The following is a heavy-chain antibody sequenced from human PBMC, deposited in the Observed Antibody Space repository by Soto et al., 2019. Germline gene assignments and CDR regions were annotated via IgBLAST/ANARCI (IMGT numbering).Heavy chain of an antibody. CDR1: GGIFTNNA. J-gene: IGHJ4*02. Sequence: QVQVVQSGAEVKKPGSSVKVSCKVSGGIFTNNAISWVRQAPGQGLEWLGGVIPLFDTAYYAQIFRGRVTVTADESTRTAYMELTRLTYDDTAVYFCAINAERNAQKFDFWGQGTLVTVSS. V-gene: IGHV1-69*01. CDR3: AINAERNAQKFDF. D-gene: IGHD2-2*01. CDR2: VIPLFDTA.